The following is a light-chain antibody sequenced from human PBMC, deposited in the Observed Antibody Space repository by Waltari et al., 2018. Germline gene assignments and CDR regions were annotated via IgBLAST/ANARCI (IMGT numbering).Light chain of an antibody. J-gene: IGKJ2*03. CDR2: AAS. CDR3: QAIYTTPYS. V-gene: IGKV1-39*01. Sequence: DLQMTQSPSSLSASVGDRVTISCRASKNIRSYLSWYQQKPGIAPKLVIYAASTLQSGVPSRFSGSGSGTNFTLTITSLQAEDFATYFCQAIYTTPYSFGQGTKVEIK. CDR1: KNIRSY.